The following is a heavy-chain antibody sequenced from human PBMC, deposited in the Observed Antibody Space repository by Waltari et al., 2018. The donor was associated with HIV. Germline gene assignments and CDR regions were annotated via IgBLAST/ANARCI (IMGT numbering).Heavy chain of an antibody. V-gene: IGHV3-23*01. D-gene: IGHD6-19*01. J-gene: IGHJ4*02. CDR1: GFTFSSYA. CDR2: ISGSGGSK. CDR3: AKDHSGWLGGTVY. Sequence: EVQLLESGGGLVQPGGSLRLSCAASGFTFSSYAMSWVRQAPGKGLEWVSAISGSGGSKDYAESVKGRFTISRDNSKNTLYLQMNSLRAEDTAVYYCAKDHSGWLGGTVYWGQGTLVTVSS.